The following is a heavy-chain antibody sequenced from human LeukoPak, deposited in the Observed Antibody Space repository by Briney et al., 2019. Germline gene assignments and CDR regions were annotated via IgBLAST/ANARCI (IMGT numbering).Heavy chain of an antibody. D-gene: IGHD3-3*01. CDR1: GGTISIYY. J-gene: IGHJ4*02. Sequence: PSETLSLTCTVTGGTISIYYWTWIRQPPGKGLEWIGYIYYSGSTNYNPSLKSRVTISVDTSKNQFSLKLSSVTAADTAVYYCARVPYVFWSGQPYKIDYWGQGTLVTVSS. V-gene: IGHV4-59*12. CDR3: ARVPYVFWSGQPYKIDY. CDR2: IYYSGST.